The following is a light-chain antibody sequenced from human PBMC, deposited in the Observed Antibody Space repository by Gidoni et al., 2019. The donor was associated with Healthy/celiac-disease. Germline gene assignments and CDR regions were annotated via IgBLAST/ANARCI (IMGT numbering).Light chain of an antibody. V-gene: IGKV3-20*01. CDR3: QQYGSSPLT. Sequence: IVLTQCPGTLSLSPGERATLSCRASQSVSSSYLAWYQQKPGQAPRLLIYGASSRSTGIPDRFSGSGSGTDFTLTISRLEPEDFAVYYCQQYGSSPLTFGGGTQVEIK. CDR1: QSVSSSY. CDR2: GAS. J-gene: IGKJ4*01.